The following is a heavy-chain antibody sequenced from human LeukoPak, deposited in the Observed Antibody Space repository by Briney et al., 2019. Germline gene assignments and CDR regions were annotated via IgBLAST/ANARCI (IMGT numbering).Heavy chain of an antibody. CDR3: ARDPRTVRV. CDR2: ISGNSGDT. V-gene: IGHV3-11*06. J-gene: IGHJ4*02. D-gene: IGHD1-1*01. Sequence: PGGSLRLSCAASGFTFSDSYMTWVRQAPGKGLEWLSYISGNSGDTNYADSVKGRFTISRDNDENSLYLQMNSLRVEDTAVYYCARDPRTVRVWGQGTLVTVSS. CDR1: GFTFSDSY.